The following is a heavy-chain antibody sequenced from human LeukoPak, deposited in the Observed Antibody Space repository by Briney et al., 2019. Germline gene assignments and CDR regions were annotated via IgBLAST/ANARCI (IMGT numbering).Heavy chain of an antibody. CDR1: GFTFSNAW. CDR2: IRSKAYGGTT. J-gene: IGHJ3*02. CDR3: TREYYDFWSGYSPSDAFDI. D-gene: IGHD3-3*01. V-gene: IGHV3-49*04. Sequence: GGSLRLSCAASGFTFSNAWMSWVRQAPGKGLEWVGFIRSKAYGGTTEYAASVKGRFTISRDDSKSIAYLQMNSLKTEDTAVYYCTREYYDFWSGYSPSDAFDIWGQGTMVTVSS.